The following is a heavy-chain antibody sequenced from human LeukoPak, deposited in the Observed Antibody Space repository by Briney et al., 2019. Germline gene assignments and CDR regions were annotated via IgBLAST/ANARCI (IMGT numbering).Heavy chain of an antibody. CDR2: ISSSSSYI. CDR3: ARSRNLRYSSGWDDY. V-gene: IGHV3-21*01. Sequence: GGSRRLSCAASGFTFSSYSMNWVRQAPGKGLEWVSSISSSSSYIYYADSVKGRFTISRDNAKNSLYLQMNSLRAEDTAVYYCARSRNLRYSSGWDDYWGQGTLVTVSS. D-gene: IGHD6-19*01. CDR1: GFTFSSYS. J-gene: IGHJ4*02.